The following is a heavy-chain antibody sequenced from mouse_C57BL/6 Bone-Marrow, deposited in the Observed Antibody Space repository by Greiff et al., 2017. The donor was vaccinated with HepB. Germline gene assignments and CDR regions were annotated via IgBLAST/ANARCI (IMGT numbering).Heavy chain of an antibody. CDR3: TRITTGVRRYFDV. D-gene: IGHD1-1*01. CDR2: IDPETGGT. J-gene: IGHJ1*03. CDR1: GYTFTDYE. Sequence: QVQLQQSGAELVRPGASVTLSCKASGYTFTDYEMHWVKQTPVHGLEWIGAIDPETGGTAYNQKFKGKAILTADKSSSTAYMELRSLTSEDSAVYYGTRITTGVRRYFDVWGTGTTVTVSS. V-gene: IGHV1-15*01.